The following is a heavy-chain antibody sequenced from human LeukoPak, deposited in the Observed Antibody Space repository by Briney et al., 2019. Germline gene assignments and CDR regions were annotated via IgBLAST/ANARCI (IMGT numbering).Heavy chain of an antibody. CDR1: GGSFSGYY. J-gene: IGHJ5*02. V-gene: IGHV4-34*01. CDR3: ARGPRGRRGVDP. CDR2: INHSGST. Sequence: SETLSLTCAVYGGSFSGYYWSWIRQPPGKGLEWIGEINHSGSTNYNPSLKSRVTISVDTSKNQFSLKLSSVTAADTAVYYCARGPRGRRGVDPWGQGTLVTVPS. D-gene: IGHD1-1*01.